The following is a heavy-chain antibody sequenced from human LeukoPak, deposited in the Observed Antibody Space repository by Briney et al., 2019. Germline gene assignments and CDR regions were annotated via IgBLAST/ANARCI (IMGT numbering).Heavy chain of an antibody. Sequence: SETLSLTCTVSGGSISSGGYYWSWIRQPPGKGLEWIGYIYHSGSTYYNPSLKSRVTISVDRSKNQFSLKLSSVTAADTAVYHCARHKLGSPFDAFDIWGQGTMVTVSS. CDR2: IYHSGST. CDR1: GGSISSGGYY. D-gene: IGHD1-26*01. V-gene: IGHV4-30-2*01. CDR3: ARHKLGSPFDAFDI. J-gene: IGHJ3*02.